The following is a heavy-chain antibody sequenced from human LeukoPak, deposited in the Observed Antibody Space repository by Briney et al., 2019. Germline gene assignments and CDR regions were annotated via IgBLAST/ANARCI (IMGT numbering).Heavy chain of an antibody. Sequence: ASVKVSCKASGYTFTSYDINWVRQATGQGLEWMGWMNPNSGNTGYAQKFQCRATMTRNTHISTCYMELSSLGSEDTAVYYCARSSGWIQFDAFDIWGQGTMVTVSS. CDR1: GYTFTSYD. V-gene: IGHV1-8*01. D-gene: IGHD5-24*01. J-gene: IGHJ3*02. CDR3: ARSSGWIQFDAFDI. CDR2: MNPNSGNT.